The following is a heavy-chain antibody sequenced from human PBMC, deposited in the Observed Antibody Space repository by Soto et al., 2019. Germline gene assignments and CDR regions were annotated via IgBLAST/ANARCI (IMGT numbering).Heavy chain of an antibody. CDR3: ERESGGSGWYGDAFDI. Sequence: QVQLVESGGGVVQPGRSLRLSCAASGFTFSSYAMHWVRQAPGKGLEWVAVISYDGSNKYYADSVKGRFTISRDNSNNTLYLQMNNLSAQDTAVYYCERESGGSGWYGDAFDIWGQGTMVTVSS. CDR2: ISYDGSNK. CDR1: GFTFSSYA. V-gene: IGHV3-30-3*01. J-gene: IGHJ3*02. D-gene: IGHD6-19*01.